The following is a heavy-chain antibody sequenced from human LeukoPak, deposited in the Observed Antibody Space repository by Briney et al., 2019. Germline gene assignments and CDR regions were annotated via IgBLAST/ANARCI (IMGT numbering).Heavy chain of an antibody. J-gene: IGHJ5*02. Sequence: MTSETLSLTCTVSGGSISSSSYYWSWIRQHPGKGLEWIGYIYYSGSTYYNPSLKSRVTISVDTSKNQFSLKLSSVTAADTAVYYCARARKGLYQLLHPWFDPWGQGTLVTVSS. CDR1: GGSISSSSYY. D-gene: IGHD2-2*01. CDR3: ARARKGLYQLLHPWFDP. CDR2: IYYSGST. V-gene: IGHV4-31*03.